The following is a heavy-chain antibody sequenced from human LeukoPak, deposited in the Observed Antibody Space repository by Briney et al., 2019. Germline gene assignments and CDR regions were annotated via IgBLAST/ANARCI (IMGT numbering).Heavy chain of an antibody. V-gene: IGHV3-74*01. J-gene: IGHJ4*02. D-gene: IGHD2-15*01. CDR2: INSDGIST. Sequence: GGSLRLSCAASGFTFSTYAMNWVRQAPGKGLVWVSRINSDGISTSYADSVKGRFTISRDNAKNTLYLQMNSLRAEDTAVYYCARRYCSGGSCYLDYWGQGTLVTVSS. CDR3: ARRYCSGGSCYLDY. CDR1: GFTFSTYA.